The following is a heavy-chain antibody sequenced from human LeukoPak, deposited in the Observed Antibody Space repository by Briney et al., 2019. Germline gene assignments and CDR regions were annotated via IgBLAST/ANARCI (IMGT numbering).Heavy chain of an antibody. CDR3: ARDRIPYAFGNPWWFDP. V-gene: IGHV3-33*01. J-gene: IGHJ5*02. CDR2: IWYDGSNK. D-gene: IGHD2-2*01. Sequence: GGSLRLSCAASGFTFSSYGMHRVRQAPGKGLEWVAVIWYDGSNKYYADSVKGRFTISRDNSKNTLYLQMNSLRAEDTAVYYCARDRIPYAFGNPWWFDPWGQGTLVTVSS. CDR1: GFTFSSYG.